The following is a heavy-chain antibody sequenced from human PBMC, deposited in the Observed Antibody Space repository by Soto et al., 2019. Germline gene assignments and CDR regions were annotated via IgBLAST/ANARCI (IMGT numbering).Heavy chain of an antibody. CDR2: ISSSGSTI. Sequence: PGGSLRLSCAASGFTFSDYYMSWIRQAPGKGLEWVSYISSSGSTIYYADSVKGRFTISRDNAKNSLYLQMNSLRAEDTAVYYCARVGGGYSISSKYYYCYMDVWGKRPTVTVS. J-gene: IGHJ6*03. D-gene: IGHD6-6*01. CDR1: GFTFSDYY. V-gene: IGHV3-11*01. CDR3: ARVGGGYSISSKYYYCYMDV.